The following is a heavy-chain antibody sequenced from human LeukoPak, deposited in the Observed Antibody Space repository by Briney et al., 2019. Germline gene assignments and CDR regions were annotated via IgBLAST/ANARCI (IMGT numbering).Heavy chain of an antibody. J-gene: IGHJ4*02. CDR3: AGARDGYNWGYSGY. Sequence: PSETLSLTCTVSGASISSYYWSWIRQPAGKGLEWIGRIHSGGSTTYNPSLKSRVTISVDTAKNQFSLKLSSVTAADTAVYYCAGARDGYNWGYSGYWGQGTLVTVSS. CDR1: GASISSYY. V-gene: IGHV4-4*07. D-gene: IGHD5-24*01. CDR2: IHSGGST.